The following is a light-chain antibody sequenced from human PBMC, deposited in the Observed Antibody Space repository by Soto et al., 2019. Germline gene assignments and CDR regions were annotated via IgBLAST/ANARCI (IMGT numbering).Light chain of an antibody. CDR3: SSYTTSISVV. CDR1: SGDVGAYGY. Sequence: QSALTQPASVSGSPGQSITISCTGTSGDVGAYGYVSWYQQYPGKAPKLIIYDVSNRPSGVSSRFSGSKFDNTASLTISGLQAEDEADYYCSSYTTSISVVFGGGTKLTVL. CDR2: DVS. V-gene: IGLV2-14*03. J-gene: IGLJ2*01.